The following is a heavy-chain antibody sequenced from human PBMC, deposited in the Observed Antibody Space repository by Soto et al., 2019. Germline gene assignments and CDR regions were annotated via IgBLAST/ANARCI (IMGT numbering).Heavy chain of an antibody. J-gene: IGHJ5*02. CDR3: ARGSWYNWFDP. V-gene: IGHV4-34*01. D-gene: IGHD6-13*01. Sequence: SETLSLTCAVYGGSFSGYYWSWIRQPPGKGLEWIGEINHSGSTNYNPSLKSRVTISVDTSKNQFSLKLSSVTAADTAVYYCARGSWYNWFDPWGQGTLVIVSS. CDR1: GGSFSGYY. CDR2: INHSGST.